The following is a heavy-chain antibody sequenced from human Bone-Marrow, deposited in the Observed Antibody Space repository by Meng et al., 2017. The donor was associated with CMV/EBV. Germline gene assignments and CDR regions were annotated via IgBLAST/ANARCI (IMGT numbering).Heavy chain of an antibody. D-gene: IGHD4-23*01. CDR1: GGSISSSSYY. J-gene: IGHJ4*02. Sequence: RRQLHESGPGHVKPSEPLSLTCTVSGGSISSSSYYWGWIRQRPGKGLEWNGSIYYSGSTYYNPSLKSRVTISVDTSKNQFSLKLSSVTAADTAVYYCARDEPQGVTPSKFDYWGQGTLVTVSS. CDR2: IYYSGST. CDR3: ARDEPQGVTPSKFDY. V-gene: IGHV4-39*06.